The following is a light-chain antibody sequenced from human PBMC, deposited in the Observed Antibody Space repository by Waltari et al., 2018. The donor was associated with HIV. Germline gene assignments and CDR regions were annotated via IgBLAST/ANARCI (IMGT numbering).Light chain of an antibody. J-gene: IGLJ1*01. CDR3: SSYTGSDTLLGV. V-gene: IGLV2-14*01. CDR2: DDN. Sequence: QSALPQPASVSGSPGQSISISCTGTSSDVAAYNYVSWYQQHPGQAPKLLSYDDNYRPSGVAGRCSGSKSGNTASLTISGLQAEDEADYYCSSYTGSDTLLGVFGSGTKVTVL. CDR1: SSDVAAYNY.